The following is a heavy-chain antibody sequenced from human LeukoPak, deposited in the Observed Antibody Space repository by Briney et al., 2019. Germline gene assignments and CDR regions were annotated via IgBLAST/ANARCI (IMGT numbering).Heavy chain of an antibody. Sequence: PGGSLRLSCAASGFTLSSHRMNWVRQAPGKGLEWVSAISGSGGSTYYADSVKGRFTISRDNSKNTLYLQMNSLRAEDTAVYYCAKEGMLYFQHWGQGTLVTVSS. V-gene: IGHV3-23*01. J-gene: IGHJ1*01. CDR2: ISGSGGST. CDR1: GFTLSSHR. CDR3: AKEGMLYFQH. D-gene: IGHD2-8*01.